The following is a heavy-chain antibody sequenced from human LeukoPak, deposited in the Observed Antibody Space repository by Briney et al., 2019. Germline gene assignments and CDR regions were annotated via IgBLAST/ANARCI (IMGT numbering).Heavy chain of an antibody. CDR1: GGTFSSYA. CDR3: AREEAAARLFDY. J-gene: IGHJ4*02. CDR2: IIPIFGTA. V-gene: IGHV1-69*05. Sequence: ASVKVSCKASGGTFSSYAISWVRQAPGQGLEWMGGIIPIFGTANYAQKFQGRVTITTDESTSTAYMELSSLRSEDTAVYYGAREEAAARLFDYWGQGTLVTVSS. D-gene: IGHD6-6*01.